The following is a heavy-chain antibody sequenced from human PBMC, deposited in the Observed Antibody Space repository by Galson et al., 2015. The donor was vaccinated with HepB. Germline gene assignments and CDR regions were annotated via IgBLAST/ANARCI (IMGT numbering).Heavy chain of an antibody. Sequence: SLRLSCAASGFTFSGSAVHWVRQASGKGLEWVGRIRSKANSYATEYAASVKGRFTISRDDSKNTAYLQMNSLKTEDTALYYCTTSTTNDYSLYDYWGQGTLVTVSS. CDR1: GFTFSGSA. CDR2: IRSKANSYAT. D-gene: IGHD4-11*01. CDR3: TTSTTNDYSLYDY. J-gene: IGHJ4*02. V-gene: IGHV3-73*01.